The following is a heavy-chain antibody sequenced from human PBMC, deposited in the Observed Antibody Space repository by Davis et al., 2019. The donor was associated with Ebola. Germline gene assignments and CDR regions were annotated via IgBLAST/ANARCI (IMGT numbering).Heavy chain of an antibody. V-gene: IGHV3-20*04. CDR2: INWNGGST. Sequence: GESLKISCAASGFTFDDYGMSWVRQAPGKGLEWVSGINWNGGSTGYADSVKGRFTISRDNAKNSLYLQMNSLRAEDTAVYYCATSSRDSSGWYEGNDAFDIWGQGTMVTVSS. J-gene: IGHJ3*02. CDR1: GFTFDDYG. D-gene: IGHD6-19*01. CDR3: ATSSRDSSGWYEGNDAFDI.